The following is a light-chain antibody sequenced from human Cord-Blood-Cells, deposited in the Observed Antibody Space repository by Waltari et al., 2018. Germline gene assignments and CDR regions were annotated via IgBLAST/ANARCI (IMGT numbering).Light chain of an antibody. V-gene: IGLV2-14*01. J-gene: IGLJ3*02. Sequence: QSALTQPASVSGPPGQSITISCTGTSSDAGGYNYFSWYQQHPGKAPKLMIYEVSNRPSGVSNRFSGSKSGNTASLTISGLQAEDEADYYCSSYTSSSTWVFGGGTKLTVL. CDR3: SSYTSSSTWV. CDR2: EVS. CDR1: SSDAGGYNY.